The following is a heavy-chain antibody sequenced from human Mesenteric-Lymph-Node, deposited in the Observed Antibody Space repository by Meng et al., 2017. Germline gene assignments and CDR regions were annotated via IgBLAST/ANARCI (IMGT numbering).Heavy chain of an antibody. D-gene: IGHD3-22*01. V-gene: IGHV1-69*05. CDR3: ARDVSDSSLISQHWFDA. CDR2: IISILGRP. J-gene: IGHJ5*02. Sequence: SVKVSCKASGGTFSSFDISWVRLAPGRGLEWMGGIISILGRPNYARKFQGRASITTDESTSTFYMELSSLRSDDTAIYYCARDVSDSSLISQHWFDAWGQGTLVTV. CDR1: GGTFSSFD.